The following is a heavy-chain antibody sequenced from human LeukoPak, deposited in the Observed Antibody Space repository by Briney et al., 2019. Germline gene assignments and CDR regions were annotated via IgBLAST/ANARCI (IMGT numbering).Heavy chain of an antibody. D-gene: IGHD5-18*01. J-gene: IGHJ4*02. CDR2: ISGSGGST. CDR3: AKDWRRGYSYGSDY. Sequence: PGGSLRLSCAASGFTFSSYVMSWVRQAPGKGLEWVSAISGSGGSTYYADSVKGRFTISRDNSKNTLYLQMNSLRAEDTAVYYCAKDWRRGYSYGSDYWGQGTLVTISS. CDR1: GFTFSSYV. V-gene: IGHV3-23*01.